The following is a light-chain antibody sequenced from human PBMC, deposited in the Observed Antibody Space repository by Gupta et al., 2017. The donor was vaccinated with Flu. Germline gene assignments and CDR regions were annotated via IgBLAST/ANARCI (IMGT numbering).Light chain of an antibody. J-gene: IGLJ3*02. CDR2: RNY. Sequence: QSVLTQPPSVSGTPGQRVTISCSGGTSNIGKNFVFWYQQFPGTAPKLLIYRNYQRPSGVPDRFSGSKSGTSASLAISGLQSEDEADYYCSAWDDTLRGPPFAGGTKLTVL. CDR1: TSNIGKNF. V-gene: IGLV1-47*01. CDR3: SAWDDTLRGPP.